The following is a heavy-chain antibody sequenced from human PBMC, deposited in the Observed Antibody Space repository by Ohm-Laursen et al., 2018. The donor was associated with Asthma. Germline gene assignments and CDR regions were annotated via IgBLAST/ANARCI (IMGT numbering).Heavy chain of an antibody. CDR1: GFKFSDYY. CDR3: ARDRWFDP. J-gene: IGHJ5*02. CDR2: ISSDSIHT. V-gene: IGHV3-11*06. Sequence: SLRLSCAASGFKFSDYYMSWIRQAPGKGLEYVSHISSDSIHTEYADSVKGRFTISRDNAKNSLYLQMNSLRAEDTAVYYCARDRWFDPWGQGTLVTVSS.